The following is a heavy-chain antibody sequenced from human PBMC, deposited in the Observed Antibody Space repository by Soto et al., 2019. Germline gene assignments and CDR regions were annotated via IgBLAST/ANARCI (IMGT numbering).Heavy chain of an antibody. CDR2: IYYSGST. CDR3: ARGVATIGP. J-gene: IGHJ5*02. Sequence: SETLSLTCAVSGDSISSYYWSWIRQPPGKGLGWIGYIYYSGSTNYNPSLKSRVTISVDTPKNQFSLKLTSVTAADTAVYYCARGVATIGPWGQGPLVTLSS. D-gene: IGHD5-12*01. V-gene: IGHV4-59*01. CDR1: GDSISSYY.